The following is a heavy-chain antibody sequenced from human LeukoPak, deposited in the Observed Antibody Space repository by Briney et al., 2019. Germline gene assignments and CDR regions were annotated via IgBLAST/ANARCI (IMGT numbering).Heavy chain of an antibody. CDR2: ISSSGSTI. CDR3: ARDARGYGINYYYYYGMDV. CDR1: GFTFSSYE. J-gene: IGHJ6*02. V-gene: IGHV3-48*03. Sequence: GGSLRLSCAASGFTFSSYEMNWVRQAPGKGLEWDSYISSSGSTISYADSVKGRFTISRDNAKNSLYLQMNSLRAEDTAVYYCARDARGYGINYYYYYGMDVWGQGSTVTVSS. D-gene: IGHD5-18*01.